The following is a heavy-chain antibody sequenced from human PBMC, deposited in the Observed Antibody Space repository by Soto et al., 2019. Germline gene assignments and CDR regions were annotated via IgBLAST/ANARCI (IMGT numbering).Heavy chain of an antibody. CDR3: ARDRARYCTNGVCYYYGMDV. Sequence: VASVKVSCKASGYTFTSYAMHWVRQAPGQRLEWMGWINAGNGNTKYSQKFQGRVTITRDTSASTAYMELSSLRSEDTAVYYCARDRARYCTNGVCYYYGMDVWGQGTTVTVS. CDR2: INAGNGNT. J-gene: IGHJ6*02. D-gene: IGHD2-8*01. CDR1: GYTFTSYA. V-gene: IGHV1-3*01.